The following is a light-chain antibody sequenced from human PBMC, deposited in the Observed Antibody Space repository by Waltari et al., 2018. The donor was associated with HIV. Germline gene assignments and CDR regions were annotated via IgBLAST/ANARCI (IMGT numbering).Light chain of an antibody. CDR2: KAS. J-gene: IGKJ5*01. Sequence: DIHMTQSPSTLSAFVGDRVTITCRASQGISNWLAWYQQKPGKAPKLLIHKASVLENGVSSRFSGSRFGTDFTLIIDSLEPDDFVTYYCQQYNSDPSFGQGTRLEMK. CDR1: QGISNW. V-gene: IGKV1-5*03. CDR3: QQYNSDPS.